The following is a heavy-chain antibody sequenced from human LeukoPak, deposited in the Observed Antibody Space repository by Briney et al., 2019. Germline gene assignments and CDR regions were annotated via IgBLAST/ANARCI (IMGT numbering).Heavy chain of an antibody. J-gene: IGHJ4*02. CDR2: IYYSGNT. Sequence: SETLSLTCTVSGGSISSSSFYWGWIRQPPGKGLEWIGNIYYSGNTYYNPSLKSRVTISVDTSKNQFSLKLSSMTAADTAVYYCARFPRWGGHDYWGQGTLVTVSS. V-gene: IGHV4-39*01. D-gene: IGHD3-16*01. CDR1: GGSISSSSFY. CDR3: ARFPRWGGHDY.